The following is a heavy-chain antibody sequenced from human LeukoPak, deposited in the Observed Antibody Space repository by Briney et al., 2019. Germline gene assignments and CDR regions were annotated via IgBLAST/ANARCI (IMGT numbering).Heavy chain of an antibody. V-gene: IGHV4-61*02. Sequence: SETLSLTCTVSGGSISSGSYYWSWIPQPAGKGLEWIGRIYTSGSTNYNPSLKSRVTISVDTSKNQFSLKLSSVTAADTAVYYCARTSYGRDDAFDIWGQGTMVTVSS. CDR1: GGSISSGSYY. CDR2: IYTSGST. J-gene: IGHJ3*02. CDR3: ARTSYGRDDAFDI. D-gene: IGHD4-17*01.